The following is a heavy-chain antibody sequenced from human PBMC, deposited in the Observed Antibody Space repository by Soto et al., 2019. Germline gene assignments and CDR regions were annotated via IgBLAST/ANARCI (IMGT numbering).Heavy chain of an antibody. Sequence: GGSLRLSCAGSGFTFSNFPLHWVRQAPGKGLEWVAVISFDGANKYYADSVKGRFALSRDNSKNTVFLQMNSLRRDDTAIYYCARRTLVTTRYLQHWGQGTKVTVYS. CDR3: ARRTLVTTRYLQH. V-gene: IGHV3-30*09. CDR1: GFTFSNFP. J-gene: IGHJ1*01. CDR2: ISFDGANK. D-gene: IGHD4-4*01.